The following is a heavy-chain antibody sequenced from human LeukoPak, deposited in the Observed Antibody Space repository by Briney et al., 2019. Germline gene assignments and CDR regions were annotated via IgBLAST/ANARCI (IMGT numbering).Heavy chain of an antibody. Sequence: SETLSLTCAVSGGSISSYYWSWIRQPAGKGLEWIGRIYTSGTTNYNPSLKSRVTMSVDTSKNQFSLNLNSVTAADTAVYYCARTSPRAATFDYWGQGALVTVSS. D-gene: IGHD2-15*01. CDR1: GGSISSYY. J-gene: IGHJ4*02. CDR2: IYTSGTT. V-gene: IGHV4-4*07. CDR3: ARTSPRAATFDY.